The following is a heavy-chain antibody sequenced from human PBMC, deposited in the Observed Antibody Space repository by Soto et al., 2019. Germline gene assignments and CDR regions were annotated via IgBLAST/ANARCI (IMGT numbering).Heavy chain of an antibody. CDR3: ARDASLYYYGSGSYPGGAFDY. CDR2: IYYSGST. CDR1: GGSISSGGYY. V-gene: IGHV4-31*03. J-gene: IGHJ4*02. D-gene: IGHD3-10*01. Sequence: QVQLQESGPGLVKPSQTLSLTCTVSGGSISSGGYYWSWIRQHPGKGLEWIGYIYYSGSTYYNPSLKSRVTISVDTSKNQFSLKLSSVTAADTAVYYCARDASLYYYGSGSYPGGAFDYWGQGTLVTVSS.